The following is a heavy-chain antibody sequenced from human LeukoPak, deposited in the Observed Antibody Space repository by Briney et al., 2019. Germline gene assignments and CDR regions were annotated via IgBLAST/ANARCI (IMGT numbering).Heavy chain of an antibody. V-gene: IGHV4-34*01. CDR1: GGSFSGYY. Sequence: SETLSLTCAVYGGSFSGYYWSWIRQPPGKGLEWIGEINHSGSTNYNPSLKSRVTISVDTSKNQFSLKLSSVTAADTAVYYCARAALTTVKSDFDYWGQGTLVTVSS. D-gene: IGHD4-17*01. CDR3: ARAALTTVKSDFDY. CDR2: INHSGST. J-gene: IGHJ4*02.